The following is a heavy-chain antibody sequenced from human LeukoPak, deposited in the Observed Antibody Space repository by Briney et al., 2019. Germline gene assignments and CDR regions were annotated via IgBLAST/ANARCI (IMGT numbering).Heavy chain of an antibody. CDR2: ISSSSSYI. D-gene: IGHD3-22*01. J-gene: IGHJ4*02. CDR1: GFTFSSYS. Sequence: GGSLRLSCAASGFTFSSYSMNWVRQAPGKGLEWVSSISSSSSYIYYADSVKGRFTISRDNAKNSLYLQMNSLRAEDTAVYYCARAVGATYYYDSSGYYPFDYWGQGTLVTVSS. CDR3: ARAVGATYYYDSSGYYPFDY. V-gene: IGHV3-21*01.